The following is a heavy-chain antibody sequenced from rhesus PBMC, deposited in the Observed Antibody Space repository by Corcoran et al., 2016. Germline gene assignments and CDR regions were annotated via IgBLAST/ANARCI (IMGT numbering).Heavy chain of an antibody. D-gene: IGHD1-14*01. CDR2: IYWDDDK. Sequence: QVTLKESGPALVKPTQTLPLTCTFSGFSISTSGMCVGWIRQPPGKALEWLALIYWDDDKYYSTSLKSRLTISKDTSKNQVVLTMTNMDPVDTATYYCARKLAGTTFDYWGQGVLVTVSS. J-gene: IGHJ4*01. CDR1: GFSISTSGMC. CDR3: ARKLAGTTFDY. V-gene: IGHV2-174*01.